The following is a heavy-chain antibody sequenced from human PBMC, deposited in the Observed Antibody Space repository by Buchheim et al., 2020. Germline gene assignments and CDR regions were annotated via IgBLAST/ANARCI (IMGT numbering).Heavy chain of an antibody. J-gene: IGHJ5*02. Sequence: QVQLVQSGAEVKKPGASVKVSCKASGYTFTGYHMHWLRQAPGQGLEWMGWINPNSGGTNYAQKFQGWVTMTRDTSISTAYMELSRLSADDTAVYYCARAGGSCSGGSCTPEYWFDPWGQGTL. D-gene: IGHD2-15*01. CDR2: INPNSGGT. V-gene: IGHV1-2*04. CDR3: ARAGGSCSGGSCTPEYWFDP. CDR1: GYTFTGYH.